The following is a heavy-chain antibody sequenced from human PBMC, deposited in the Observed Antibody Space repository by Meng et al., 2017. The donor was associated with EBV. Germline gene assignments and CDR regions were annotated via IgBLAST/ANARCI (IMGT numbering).Heavy chain of an antibody. D-gene: IGHD3-10*01. V-gene: IGHV1-69*01. Sequence: QVQVPEVGAGVKMVGLAVTVSCRSAGGSFSSDAVRLVRQPPGQGQGWVGVFIPMVAAQHYAQKFQGRVTIIAAEYKSTHSMELNSLRSKATAMYDCASESGRGFTPDYWGQGTLVTVSS. CDR3: ASESGRGFTPDY. CDR2: FIPMVAAQ. CDR1: GGSFSSDA. J-gene: IGHJ4*02.